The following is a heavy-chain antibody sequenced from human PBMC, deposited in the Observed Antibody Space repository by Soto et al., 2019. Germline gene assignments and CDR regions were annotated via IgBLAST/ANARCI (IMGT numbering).Heavy chain of an antibody. Sequence: ATLSLTCTVSGGSISSYYWSWMRQPPGKGLEWIGYIYYSGSTNYNPSLKSRVTISVDTSKNQFSLKLSSVTAADTAVYYCARSPNYPDAFDIWGQGTMVTVSS. CDR3: ARSPNYPDAFDI. CDR2: IYYSGST. V-gene: IGHV4-59*01. D-gene: IGHD4-4*01. J-gene: IGHJ3*02. CDR1: GGSISSYY.